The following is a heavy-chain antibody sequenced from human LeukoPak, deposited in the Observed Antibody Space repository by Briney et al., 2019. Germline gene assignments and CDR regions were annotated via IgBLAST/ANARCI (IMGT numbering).Heavy chain of an antibody. V-gene: IGHV7-4-1*02. CDR2: INTNTGNP. CDR3: VRVGYDFWSGFLNDAFDI. J-gene: IGHJ3*02. D-gene: IGHD3-3*01. CDR1: GYTFTSYA. Sequence: ASVKVSCKASGYTFTSYAMNWVRQAPGQGLEWMGWINTNTGNPTYAQGFTGRFVFSLDTSVSTAYLQISSLKAEDTAVYYCVRVGYDFWSGFLNDAFDIWGQGTMVTVSS.